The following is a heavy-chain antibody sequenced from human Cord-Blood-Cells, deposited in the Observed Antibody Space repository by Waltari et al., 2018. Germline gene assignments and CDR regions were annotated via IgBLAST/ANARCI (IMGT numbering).Heavy chain of an antibody. J-gene: IGHJ1*01. V-gene: IGHV2-5*02. Sequence: QITLMAAGPTLVKPTQTLTLTCTFSGFSLSTSGVRLGCLRQPPRNALDWLARIYWDDDKSYSPTLKSRRTITKETSKKQVALTMTNMDPVDTATYYCAHRQGGARRGKRWAEYFQHWGQGTLVTVSS. CDR1: GFSLSTSGVR. CDR2: IYWDDDK. D-gene: IGHD1-26*01. CDR3: AHRQGGARRGKRWAEYFQH.